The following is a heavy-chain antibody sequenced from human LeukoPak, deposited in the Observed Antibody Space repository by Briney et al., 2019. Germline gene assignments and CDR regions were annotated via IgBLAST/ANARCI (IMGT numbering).Heavy chain of an antibody. Sequence: GGSLRLSCAASGFTFSDYYMSWIRQAPGKGLEWVSYISSSGSTIYYADSVKGRFTISRDNAENSLYLQMNSLRAEDTAVYYCARDVVPAASPPYNWFDPWGQGTLVTVSS. D-gene: IGHD2-2*01. CDR1: GFTFSDYY. CDR3: ARDVVPAASPPYNWFDP. CDR2: ISSSGSTI. V-gene: IGHV3-11*01. J-gene: IGHJ5*02.